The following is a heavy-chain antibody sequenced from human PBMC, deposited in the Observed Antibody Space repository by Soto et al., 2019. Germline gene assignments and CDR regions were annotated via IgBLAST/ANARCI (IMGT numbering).Heavy chain of an antibody. CDR3: ARDPGPDYDGSGTKYYGMDV. J-gene: IGHJ6*02. Sequence: SETLSLTCTVSGGSISSSIYYWSWIRQHPGKGLEWIGYIYYSGSTYYNPSLKSRVTISVDTSKNQFSLKLSSVTAADTAVYYCARDPGPDYDGSGTKYYGMDVWGQGTTVTVSS. CDR1: GGSISSSIYY. D-gene: IGHD3-10*01. V-gene: IGHV4-31*03. CDR2: IYYSGST.